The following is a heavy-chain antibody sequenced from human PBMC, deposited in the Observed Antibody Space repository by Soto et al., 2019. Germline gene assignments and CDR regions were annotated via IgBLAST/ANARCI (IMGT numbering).Heavy chain of an antibody. CDR2: IKSKTDGGTT. D-gene: IGHD3-22*01. CDR3: TTDPSYYYDSSDTNWFDP. CDR1: GFTFSNAW. V-gene: IGHV3-15*07. Sequence: GGSLRLSCAASGFTFSNAWMNWVRQAPGKGLEWVGRIKSKTDGGTTDYAAPVKGRFTISRDDSKNTLYLQMNSLKTEDTAVYYCTTDPSYYYDSSDTNWFDPWDQGTLVTVSS. J-gene: IGHJ5*02.